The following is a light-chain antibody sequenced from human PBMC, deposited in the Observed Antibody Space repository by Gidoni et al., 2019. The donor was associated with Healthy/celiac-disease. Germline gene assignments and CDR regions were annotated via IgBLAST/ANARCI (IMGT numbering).Light chain of an antibody. CDR1: QSISSF. V-gene: IGKV3-11*01. CDR3: QQRNNWPRT. Sequence: EIVLTQSPATLSLSPGEIATLSCRASQSISSFLAWYQQKPGQTPRLVIDAASNRATGIPSRFSGSGSGTDFTLTISRLQPDDFAVYYCQQRNNWPRTFGQGTKVEIK. J-gene: IGKJ1*01. CDR2: AAS.